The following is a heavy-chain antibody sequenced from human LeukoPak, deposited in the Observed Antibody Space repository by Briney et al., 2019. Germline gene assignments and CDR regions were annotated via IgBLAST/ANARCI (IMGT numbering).Heavy chain of an antibody. V-gene: IGHV4-39*01. J-gene: IGHJ4*02. D-gene: IGHD1-26*01. Sequence: SETLSLTCTVSGGSINSSFYWDWIRQPPGKGLEWIGSVYYSGTTYYNTSFKSRITISVDTAKTVLSLKLTSVTAADTAVYFCARRRRLGPSLDCWGQGTLVAVSS. CDR3: ARRRRLGPSLDC. CDR1: GGSINSSFY. CDR2: VYYSGTT.